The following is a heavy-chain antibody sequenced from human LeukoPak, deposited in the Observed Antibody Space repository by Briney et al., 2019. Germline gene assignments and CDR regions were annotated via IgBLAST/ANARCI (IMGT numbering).Heavy chain of an antibody. D-gene: IGHD1-1*01. CDR1: GFILSRYY. CDR2: SYSGGST. J-gene: IGHJ4*02. Sequence: PGGSLRLSCVASGFILSRYYMSWVRQTPGKGLEWVALSYSGGSTYYADSVKGRFTISRDNSKKRLFLQMNSLRADDTGVYYCARGPDVNGYIHAPFDSWGQGTLVTVSS. CDR3: ARGPDVNGYIHAPFDS. V-gene: IGHV3-53*01.